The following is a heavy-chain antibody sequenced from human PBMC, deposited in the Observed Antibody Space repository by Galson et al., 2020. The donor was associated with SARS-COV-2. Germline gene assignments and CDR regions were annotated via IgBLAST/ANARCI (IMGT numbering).Heavy chain of an antibody. CDR2: IHYSGTT. V-gene: IGHV4-39*01. CDR3: ASYFSSAWYM. Sequence: SETLSLTCTVSGGSISSSSYYWGWIRQPPGKGLEWIGSIHYSGTTYYNPSLKSRVTISVDTSKNQFSLKLSAVTAADTAVYYCASYFSSAWYMGGQGTLVTVSS. CDR1: GGSISSSSYY. D-gene: IGHD6-19*01. J-gene: IGHJ4*02.